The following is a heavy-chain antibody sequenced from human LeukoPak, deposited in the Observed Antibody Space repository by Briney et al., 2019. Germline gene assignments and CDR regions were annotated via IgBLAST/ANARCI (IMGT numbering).Heavy chain of an antibody. CDR3: AKNVGDTAMAYNWFDP. CDR1: GFTFSSYG. CDR2: IRYDGSNK. J-gene: IGHJ5*02. V-gene: IGHV3-30*02. Sequence: PGGSLRLSCAASGFTFSSYGMHWVRQAPGKGLEWVAFIRYDGSNKCYADSVKGRFTISRDNSKNTLYLQMDSLRPEDTAVYYCAKNVGDTAMAYNWFDPWGQGTLVTVSS. D-gene: IGHD5-18*01.